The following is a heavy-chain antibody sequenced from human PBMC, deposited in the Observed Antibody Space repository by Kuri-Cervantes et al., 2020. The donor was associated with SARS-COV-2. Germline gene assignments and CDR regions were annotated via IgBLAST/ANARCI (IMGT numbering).Heavy chain of an antibody. CDR2: ISGSSGYI. Sequence: GESLKISCVGSGFTFSSFTMNWVRQAPGKGLEWVSSISGSSGYIYYTDSVKGRFTISRDNARKSLFLQMNSLRAEDTAVYYCARAPPGRSEYYIMDIGFGGQGTQVTVSS. CDR3: ARAPPGRSEYYIMDIGF. D-gene: IGHD3-3*01. J-gene: IGHJ4*02. V-gene: IGHV3-21*01. CDR1: GFTFSSFT.